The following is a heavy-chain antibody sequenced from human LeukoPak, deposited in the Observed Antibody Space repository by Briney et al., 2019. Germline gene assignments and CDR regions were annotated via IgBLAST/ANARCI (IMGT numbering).Heavy chain of an antibody. J-gene: IGHJ4*02. Sequence: SETLSLTCAVYGGSFSGYYWSWIRQPPGKGLEWIGEINHSGSTNYSPSLKSRVTISVDTSKNQFSLKLSSVTAADTAVYYCARGSLGPAARGNYFDYWGQGTLVTVSS. CDR3: ARGSLGPAARGNYFDY. V-gene: IGHV4-34*01. D-gene: IGHD2-2*01. CDR2: INHSGST. CDR1: GGSFSGYY.